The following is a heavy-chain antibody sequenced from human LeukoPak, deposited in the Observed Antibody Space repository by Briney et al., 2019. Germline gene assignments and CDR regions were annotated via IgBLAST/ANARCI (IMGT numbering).Heavy chain of an antibody. Sequence: PGGSLRLSCAASGFAFSSYAMSWVRQAPEKGLEWVSGISGSGGSTYYADSVKGRFTISRDNSKNTLYLHMNSLRAEDTAVYYCAKGYYYDNSGESYFDYWGQGTLVTVSS. D-gene: IGHD3-22*01. V-gene: IGHV3-23*01. CDR3: AKGYYYDNSGESYFDY. J-gene: IGHJ4*02. CDR2: ISGSGGST. CDR1: GFAFSSYA.